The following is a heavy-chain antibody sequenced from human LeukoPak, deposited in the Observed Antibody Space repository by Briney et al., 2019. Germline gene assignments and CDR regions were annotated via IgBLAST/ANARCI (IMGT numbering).Heavy chain of an antibody. J-gene: IGHJ4*02. CDR3: AKTNGYYSD. D-gene: IGHD3-22*01. V-gene: IGHV3-23*01. Sequence: PGGSLRLSCTASGFTFSSYGMNWVRQAPGKGLEWVSGISGSGGTTYYADSVKVRFTISRDNSKNSLSLQVSSLRAEDTAVYYCAKTNGYYSDWGQGTLVTVSS. CDR2: ISGSGGTT. CDR1: GFTFSSYG.